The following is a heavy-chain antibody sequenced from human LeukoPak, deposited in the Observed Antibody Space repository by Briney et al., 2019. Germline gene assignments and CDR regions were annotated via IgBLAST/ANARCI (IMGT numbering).Heavy chain of an antibody. CDR1: GGTFSSYA. D-gene: IGHD6-13*01. Sequence: GGSLRLSCAASGGTFSSYAMNWGRQAPGKGLEWVSAISGSGGSTYYADSVKGRFTISRDNSKNTLYLQMNRLRTEDTAVYYCAHISSSWPDYWGQGTLVTVSS. V-gene: IGHV3-23*01. CDR2: ISGSGGST. CDR3: AHISSSWPDY. J-gene: IGHJ4*02.